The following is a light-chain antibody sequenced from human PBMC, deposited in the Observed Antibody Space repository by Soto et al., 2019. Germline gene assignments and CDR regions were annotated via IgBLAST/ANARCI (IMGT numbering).Light chain of an antibody. V-gene: IGKV3-20*01. CDR3: QHYARSVGT. CDR1: QSAGSSY. Sequence: EIVLTQSPGTLSLSPGERATVSCRASQSAGSSYFAWYQQKPGQAPRLLISGASNRATGIPDRLSGSGSGTDFTLSISRLEPEDFAVYYCQHYARSVGTFGQGTRVEIK. J-gene: IGKJ1*01. CDR2: GAS.